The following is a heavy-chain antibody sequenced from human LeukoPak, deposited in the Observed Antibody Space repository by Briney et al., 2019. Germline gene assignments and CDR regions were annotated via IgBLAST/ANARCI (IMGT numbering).Heavy chain of an antibody. CDR3: ARPLQRYYYYGMDV. V-gene: IGHV3-30-3*01. D-gene: IGHD4-11*01. CDR2: ISYDGSNK. J-gene: IGHJ6*02. Sequence: GRSLRLSCAASGFTFSSYAMHWVRQAPGKGLEWVAVISYDGSNKYYADSVKGRFTISRDNSKNTLYPQMNSLRAEDTAAYYCARPLQRYYYYGMDVWGQGTTVTVSS. CDR1: GFTFSSYA.